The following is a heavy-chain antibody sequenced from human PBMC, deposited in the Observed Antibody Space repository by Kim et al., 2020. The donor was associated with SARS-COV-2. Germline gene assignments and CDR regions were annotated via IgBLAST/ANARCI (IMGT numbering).Heavy chain of an antibody. CDR3: ARYDF. D-gene: IGHD3-3*01. V-gene: IGHV4-34*01. CDR2: DHSGSA. J-gene: IGHJ4*02. Sequence: DHSGSANYHPSLKSRVTISADTSNNQFSLKRNSVTAADTAIYYCARYDFWSRGTLVTVSS.